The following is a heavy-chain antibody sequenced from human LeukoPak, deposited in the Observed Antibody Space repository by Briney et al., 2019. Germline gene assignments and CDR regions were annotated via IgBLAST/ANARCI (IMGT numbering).Heavy chain of an antibody. CDR3: ARGHTDYYDSTVSAFDI. V-gene: IGHV4-59*12. J-gene: IGHJ3*02. CDR2: IYYSGST. CDR1: GGSISSYY. D-gene: IGHD3-22*01. Sequence: SETLSLTCTVSGGSISSYYWSWIRQPPGKGLEWIGYIYYSGSTNYNPSLKSRVTISVDTSKNQFSLKLSSVTAADTAVYYCARGHTDYYDSTVSAFDIWGQGTMVTVSS.